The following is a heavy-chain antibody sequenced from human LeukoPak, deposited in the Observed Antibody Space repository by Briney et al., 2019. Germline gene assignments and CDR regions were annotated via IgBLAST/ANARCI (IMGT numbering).Heavy chain of an antibody. CDR2: ISYDGFNK. CDR3: ARALVVVPSYFDC. J-gene: IGHJ4*02. V-gene: IGHV3-30-3*01. CDR1: GFTFSNYE. Sequence: PGGSLRLSCVASGFTFSNYEFHWVRQAPGKGLEWVAVISYDGFNKFYADSVKGRFTISRDNSKNTLYLQMNSLTVEDTAVYYCARALVVVPSYFDCWGQGTLVTVSS. D-gene: IGHD2-2*01.